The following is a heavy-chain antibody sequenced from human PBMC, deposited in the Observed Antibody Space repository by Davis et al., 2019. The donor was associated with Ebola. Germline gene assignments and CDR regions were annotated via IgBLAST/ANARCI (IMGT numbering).Heavy chain of an antibody. CDR2: ISYDGSNK. Sequence: GESLKISCAASGFNFRSYGMHWVRQAPGKGLEWVAVISYDGSNKYYADSVKGRFTISRDNSKNTLYLQMNSLRAEDTAVYYCAKGDFDWLLPPTYGMDVWGQGTTVTVSS. D-gene: IGHD3-9*01. CDR1: GFNFRSYG. J-gene: IGHJ6*02. CDR3: AKGDFDWLLPPTYGMDV. V-gene: IGHV3-30*18.